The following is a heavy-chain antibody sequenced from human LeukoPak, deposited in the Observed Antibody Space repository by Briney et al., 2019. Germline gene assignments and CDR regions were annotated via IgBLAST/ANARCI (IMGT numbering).Heavy chain of an antibody. J-gene: IGHJ4*02. Sequence: GGSLRLSCAASGFTFSDCYMTWIRQAPGKGLEWISSITGSGSTKYYADSVKGRFTISRDNAKNTLYLQMNSLRAEDTAVYYCAKGDVDTAMALGYWGQGTLVTVSS. CDR3: AKGDVDTAMALGY. CDR1: GFTFSDCY. V-gene: IGHV3-11*04. D-gene: IGHD5-18*01. CDR2: ITGSGSTK.